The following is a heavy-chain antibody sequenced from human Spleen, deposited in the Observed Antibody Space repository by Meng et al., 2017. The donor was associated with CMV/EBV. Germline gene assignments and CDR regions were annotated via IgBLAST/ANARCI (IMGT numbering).Heavy chain of an antibody. CDR2: ISSSGSTI. D-gene: IGHD6-19*01. V-gene: IGHV3-48*04. CDR1: GFTFSSYG. CDR3: ARKWLVKEVDY. Sequence: GESLKISCAASGFTFSSYGMHWVRQTPGKGLEWVSYISSSGSTIYYADSVKGRFTISRDNAKNSLYLQMNSLRAEDTAVYYCARKWLVKEVDYWGQGTLVTVSS. J-gene: IGHJ4*02.